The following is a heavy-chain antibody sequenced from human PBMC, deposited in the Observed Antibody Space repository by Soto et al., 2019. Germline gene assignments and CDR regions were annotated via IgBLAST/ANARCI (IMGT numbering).Heavy chain of an antibody. CDR3: SRAETSGIHLFDY. V-gene: IGHV4-59*02. CDR2: VYYSGST. CDR1: GDSVNRYY. J-gene: IGHJ4*02. D-gene: IGHD6-13*01. Sequence: SETLSLTCTVTGDSVNRYYWSWMRQPPGKGLECMGYVYYSGSTNYNPSLKSRVTISVDTSKNQISLRLKSVTAADTAVYYCSRAETSGIHLFDYCGQGCLVIVSS.